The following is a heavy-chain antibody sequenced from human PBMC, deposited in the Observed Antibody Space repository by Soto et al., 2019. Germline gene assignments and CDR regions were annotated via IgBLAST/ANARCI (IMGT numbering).Heavy chain of an antibody. CDR2: ISSSSSTI. V-gene: IGHV3-48*01. CDR1: GFTFSSYS. CDR3: ARGFGMSGIDY. D-gene: IGHD3-10*01. J-gene: IGHJ4*02. Sequence: GGSLRLSCAASGFTFSSYSMNWVRQAPGKGLEWVSYISSSSSTIYYADSVKGRFTISRDNAKNSLYLQMNSLRAEDTAVYYCARGFGMSGIDYWGQGTLVTVSS.